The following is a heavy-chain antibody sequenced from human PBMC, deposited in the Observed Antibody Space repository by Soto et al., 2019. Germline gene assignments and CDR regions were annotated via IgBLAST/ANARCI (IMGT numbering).Heavy chain of an antibody. CDR3: ATLDPYGDYKYYFDY. Sequence: ASVKVCCKVSGDTLTELSMRWVRQDTGKGLEWMGGFDPEDGETIYAQKFQGRVTMTEDTSTDTAYMELSSLRSEDTAVYYCATLDPYGDYKYYFDYWGQGTLVTVSS. J-gene: IGHJ4*02. CDR1: GDTLTELS. V-gene: IGHV1-24*01. D-gene: IGHD4-17*01. CDR2: FDPEDGET.